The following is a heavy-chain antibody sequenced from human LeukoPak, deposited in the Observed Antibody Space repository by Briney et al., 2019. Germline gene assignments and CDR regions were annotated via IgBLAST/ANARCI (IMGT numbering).Heavy chain of an antibody. CDR3: AGERGEEYSSGWYKTNYFDN. V-gene: IGHV4-39*07. Sequence: PSETLSLTCTVAGDSVSSVTDYWAWIRQPPGKGLEWIASADYSGDTYYNPSLESRVAISADMSKKQISLTLTSVTGADTAVYYCAGERGEEYSSGWYKTNYFDNWGQGIRVTVSS. CDR1: GDSVSSVTDY. J-gene: IGHJ4*02. CDR2: ADYSGDT. D-gene: IGHD6-19*01.